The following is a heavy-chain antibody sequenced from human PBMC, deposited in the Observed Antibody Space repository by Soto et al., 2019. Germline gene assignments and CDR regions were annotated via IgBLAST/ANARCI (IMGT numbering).Heavy chain of an antibody. CDR1: GGSISGGVGGLYY. J-gene: IGHJ2*01. CDR2: LYDSGST. D-gene: IGHD4-17*01. CDR3: ARDVIPLTTAWSFDL. V-gene: IGHV4-30-4*01. Sequence: QLQLRESGPGLVKPSETLSLTCTVSGGSISGGVGGLYYWSWIRQPPGKGLGWIGYLYDSGSTYYNPSLRSRFTSPVATPKNQCSLRLSSVTAADTAVYYCARDVIPLTTAWSFDLWGRGTLVTVSS.